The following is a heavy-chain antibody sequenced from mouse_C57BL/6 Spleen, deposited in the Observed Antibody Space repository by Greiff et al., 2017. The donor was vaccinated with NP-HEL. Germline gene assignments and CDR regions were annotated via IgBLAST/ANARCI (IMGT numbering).Heavy chain of an antibody. Sequence: VQLQQSGPELVKPGASVKISCKASSYAFSSSWMNWVKQRPGKGLEWIGRIYPGDGDTNYNGKFKGKATLTADKSSSTAYMQLSSLTSEDSAVYFCARSPYYGSSYGWYFDVWGTGTTVTVSS. CDR3: ARSPYYGSSYGWYFDV. J-gene: IGHJ1*03. CDR1: SYAFSSSW. D-gene: IGHD1-1*01. V-gene: IGHV1-82*01. CDR2: IYPGDGDT.